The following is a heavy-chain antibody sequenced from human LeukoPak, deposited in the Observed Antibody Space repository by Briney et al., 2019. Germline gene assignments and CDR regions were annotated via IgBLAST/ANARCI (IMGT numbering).Heavy chain of an antibody. V-gene: IGHV3-23*01. D-gene: IGHD2-2*01. J-gene: IGHJ4*02. CDR2: ISGSGGST. CDR3: AKGRVGSTGYYFDY. CDR1: GFTFSSYA. Sequence: GGSLRLSCAASGFTFSSYAMSWVRQAPGKGLEWVSAISGSGGSTYYADSVKGRFTIPRDNSKNTLYLQMNSLRAEDTAVYYCAKGRVGSTGYYFDYWGQGTLVTVSS.